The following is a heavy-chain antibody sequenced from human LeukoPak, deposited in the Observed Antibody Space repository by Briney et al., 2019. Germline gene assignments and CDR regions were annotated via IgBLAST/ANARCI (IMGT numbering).Heavy chain of an antibody. CDR1: GGSISSYY. V-gene: IGHV4-59*01. J-gene: IGHJ4*02. CDR3: ARGRPAFTSSWYSALTDY. CDR2: IYYSGST. Sequence: SETLSLTCTVSGGSISSYYWSWIRQPPGKGLEWIGHIYYSGSTNYNPSLKSRVSISVDTSKNQFSLKVSSVTAADTAVYYCARGRPAFTSSWYSALTDYWGQGTLVTVSS. D-gene: IGHD6-13*01.